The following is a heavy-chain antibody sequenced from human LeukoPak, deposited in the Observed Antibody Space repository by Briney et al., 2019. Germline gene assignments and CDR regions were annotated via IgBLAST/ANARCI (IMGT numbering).Heavy chain of an antibody. CDR3: AREESSSSGYYFDY. Sequence: GGSLRLSCAASGFTFLSYSMNWVRQAPGKGLEWVSSISSTSSSYIYYADSVKGRFTISRDSAKNSLYLQMNSLRAEDTAVYYCAREESSSSGYYFDYWGQGALVTVSS. CDR2: ISSTSSSYI. CDR1: GFTFLSYS. D-gene: IGHD6-6*01. V-gene: IGHV3-21*01. J-gene: IGHJ4*02.